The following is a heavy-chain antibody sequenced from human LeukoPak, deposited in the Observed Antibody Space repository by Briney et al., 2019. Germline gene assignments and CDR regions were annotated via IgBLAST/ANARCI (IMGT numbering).Heavy chain of an antibody. Sequence: ASVKVSCRASGYTFTDYYLHWVRQAPGQGLEWMGWINPNSGGTNYAQKFQGRVTMTRDTSISTAYMEVSRLRSDDTAVYYCVRYREYSGSRYYFDFWGQGTLVTISS. J-gene: IGHJ4*02. CDR2: INPNSGGT. D-gene: IGHD1-26*01. CDR3: VRYREYSGSRYYFDF. CDR1: GYTFTDYY. V-gene: IGHV1-2*02.